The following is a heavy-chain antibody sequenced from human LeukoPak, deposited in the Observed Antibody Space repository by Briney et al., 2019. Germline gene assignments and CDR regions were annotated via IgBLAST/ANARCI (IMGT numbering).Heavy chain of an antibody. D-gene: IGHD1-26*01. V-gene: IGHV1-2*02. Sequence: ASVKVSCRASGYTFTGYYMHWVRQAPGQGLEWVGWINPNSGGTNYAQKFQGRVTITRDMSTSTAYMELSSLRSEDTAVYYCAASFSPFISGSYYSEVPGSCDYWGQGTLVTVSS. J-gene: IGHJ4*02. CDR2: INPNSGGT. CDR1: GYTFTGYY. CDR3: AASFSPFISGSYYSEVPGSCDY.